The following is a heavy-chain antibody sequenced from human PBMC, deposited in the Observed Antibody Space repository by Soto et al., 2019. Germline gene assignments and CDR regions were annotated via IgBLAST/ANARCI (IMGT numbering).Heavy chain of an antibody. J-gene: IGHJ4*02. CDR1: GGTFSSYA. CDR3: ARGLQLWFPYLDY. Sequence: ASVKVSCKASGGTFSSYAISWVRQAPGQGLEWMGGINPNNGGTNYAQKFQGGVTMTWETSTSTAYMELSRLKSDDTAVFYCARGLQLWFPYLDYWGQGTTVTVSS. V-gene: IGHV1-2*02. CDR2: INPNNGGT. D-gene: IGHD5-18*01.